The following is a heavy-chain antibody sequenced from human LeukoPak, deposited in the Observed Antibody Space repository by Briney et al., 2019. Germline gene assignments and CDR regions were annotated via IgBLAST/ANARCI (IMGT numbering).Heavy chain of an antibody. D-gene: IGHD3-22*01. V-gene: IGHV5-51*01. J-gene: IGHJ4*02. CDR1: GYILLNHR. Sequence: GESLKISLKASGYILLNHRIGLVRQMPGKGVDLMGTIQPCNAHATYSPSFQGQVTISADKSTTTVHLQWSSLKASDTAMYYCARQGSYDNSGYSFDYWGQGTLVTVSS. CDR3: ARQGSYDNSGYSFDY. CDR2: IQPCNAHA.